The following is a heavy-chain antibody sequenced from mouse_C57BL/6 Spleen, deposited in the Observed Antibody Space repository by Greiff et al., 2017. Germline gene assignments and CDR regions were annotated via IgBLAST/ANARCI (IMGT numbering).Heavy chain of an antibody. CDR1: GYTFTAYY. CDR2: IYPGSGNT. Sequence: QVQLQQSGAELVRPGASVKLSCKASGYTFTAYYINWVKQRPGQGLEWIARIYPGSGNTYYNEKFKGKATLTAEKSSSTAYMQLSSLTSEDSAVYFCAREGATVVANHYAMDYWGQGTSVTVSS. D-gene: IGHD1-1*01. CDR3: AREGATVVANHYAMDY. V-gene: IGHV1-76*01. J-gene: IGHJ4*01.